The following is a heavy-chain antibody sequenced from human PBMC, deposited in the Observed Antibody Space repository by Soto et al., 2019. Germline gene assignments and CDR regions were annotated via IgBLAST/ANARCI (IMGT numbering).Heavy chain of an antibody. CDR1: GGCISSGDYY. V-gene: IGHV4-30-4*01. D-gene: IGHD1-7*01. CDR3: ARAAEWTPTGTTVWFDP. Sequence: PSETLSLTCTVSGGCISSGDYYWSWIRQPPGKGLEWIGYIYYSGSTYYNPSLKSRVTISVDTSKNQFSLKLSSVTAADTAVYYCARAAEWTPTGTTVWFDPWGQGTLVTVPQ. CDR2: IYYSGST. J-gene: IGHJ5*02.